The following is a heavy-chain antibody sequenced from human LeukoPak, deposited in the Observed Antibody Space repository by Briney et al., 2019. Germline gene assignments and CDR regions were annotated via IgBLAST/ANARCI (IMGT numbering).Heavy chain of an antibody. V-gene: IGHV4-59*01. CDR1: GGSINSYY. D-gene: IGHD1-1*01. Sequence: SETLSLTCTVSGGSINSYYWSWIRQPPGKGLEWIGHIYYSGSTNYNPSLKSRVTISVDTSKNQFSLKLSSVTAADTAVYYCARGGGTTGTTGHFDYWGQGTLVTVSS. CDR3: ARGGGTTGTTGHFDY. J-gene: IGHJ4*02. CDR2: IYYSGST.